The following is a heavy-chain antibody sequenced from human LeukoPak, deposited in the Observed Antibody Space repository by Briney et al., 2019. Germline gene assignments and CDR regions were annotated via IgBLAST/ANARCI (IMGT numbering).Heavy chain of an antibody. J-gene: IGHJ4*02. CDR1: GFTFSSYA. CDR3: AQGDDSSGN. V-gene: IGHV3-30*04. D-gene: IGHD3-22*01. Sequence: GGSLRLSCAASGFTFSSYAMHWVRQAPGKGLEWVAVISYDGSNKYYADSVKGRFTISRDNSKNTLYLQMNSLRAEDTAVYYCAQGDDSSGNWGQGTLVTVSS. CDR2: ISYDGSNK.